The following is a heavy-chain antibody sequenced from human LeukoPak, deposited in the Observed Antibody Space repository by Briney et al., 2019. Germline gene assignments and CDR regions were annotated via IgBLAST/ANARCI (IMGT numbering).Heavy chain of an antibody. J-gene: IGHJ4*02. Sequence: GGSLRLSCAASGFTFGSYAMNWVRQAPGKGLEWFSAMSGSGASTNYADSVKGRFTISRHNSKNTLYLQMNSLRAEDTAVYYCAKVSVTGAYYFDYWGQGTLVTVSS. CDR3: AKVSVTGAYYFDY. CDR2: MSGSGAST. V-gene: IGHV3-23*01. D-gene: IGHD6-19*01. CDR1: GFTFGSYA.